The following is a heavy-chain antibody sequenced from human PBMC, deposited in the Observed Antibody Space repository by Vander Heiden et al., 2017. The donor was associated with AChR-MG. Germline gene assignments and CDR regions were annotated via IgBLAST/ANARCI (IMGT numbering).Heavy chain of an antibody. CDR3: ARSPPGYSSRYYFDY. Sequence: EVQLVESGGGLVKPGGSLRLSRAASGFPFSGYGMNWVRQAPGKGLEWVSSISSSSSYIYYADSVKGRFTISRDNAKNSLYLQMNSLRAEDTAVYYCARSPPGYSSRYYFDYWGQGTLVTVSS. V-gene: IGHV3-21*01. CDR1: GFPFSGYG. CDR2: ISSSSSYI. D-gene: IGHD6-19*01. J-gene: IGHJ4*02.